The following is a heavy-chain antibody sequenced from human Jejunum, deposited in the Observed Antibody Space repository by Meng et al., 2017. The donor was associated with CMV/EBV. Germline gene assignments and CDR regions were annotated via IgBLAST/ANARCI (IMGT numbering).Heavy chain of an antibody. D-gene: IGHD3-22*01. CDR3: ARGGPYPDSSGFHWYFDL. Sequence: VQLVRSWAEVKKPGASVKVSCKASGYTFTSYAMHWVRQAPGQRLEWMGWINTHTGNPTYGQGFTGRFVLSSDTSVSTANLQISSLKAEDTAVYYCARGGPYPDSSGFHWYFDLWGQGTLVTVSS. V-gene: IGHV7-4-1*02. J-gene: IGHJ2*01. CDR2: INTHTGNP. CDR1: GYTFTSYA.